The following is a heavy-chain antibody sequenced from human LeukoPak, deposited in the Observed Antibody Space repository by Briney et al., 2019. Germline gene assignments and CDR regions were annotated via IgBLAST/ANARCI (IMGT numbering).Heavy chain of an antibody. CDR1: GYTFTNYY. J-gene: IGHJ3*02. CDR3: ARDRVDSSGYMGAFDI. V-gene: IGHV1-46*01. Sequence: ASVKVSCKASGYTFTNYYMHWVRQAPGQGLEWMGIIDPSGGSTTYAQKFQGRVTMTRDTSTSTVYMELTSLRSEDTAMYYCARDRVDSSGYMGAFDIWGQGTMVTVSS. D-gene: IGHD3-22*01. CDR2: IDPSGGST.